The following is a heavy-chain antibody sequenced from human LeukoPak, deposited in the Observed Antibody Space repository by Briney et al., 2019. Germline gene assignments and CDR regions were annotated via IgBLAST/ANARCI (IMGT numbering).Heavy chain of an antibody. D-gene: IGHD3-16*02. CDR2: ISAYNGNT. CDR3: ARCGYDYVWGSYRPFNYYYMDV. CDR1: GYTFTSYG. V-gene: IGHV1-18*01. J-gene: IGHJ6*03. Sequence: ASVKVSCKASGYTFTSYGISWVRQAPGQGLEWMGWISAYNGNTNYAQKLQGRVTITRNTSISTAYMELSSLRSEDTTVYYCARCGYDYVWGSYRPFNYYYMDVWGKGTTVTVSS.